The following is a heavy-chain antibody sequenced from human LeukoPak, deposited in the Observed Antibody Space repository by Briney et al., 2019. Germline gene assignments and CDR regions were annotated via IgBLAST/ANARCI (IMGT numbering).Heavy chain of an antibody. CDR1: GGSISSYY. Sequence: SETLSLTCTVSGGSISSYYWSWIRQPAGKGLEWIGRIYTSGSTNYNPSLKSRVTMSVDTSKNQFSLKLSSVTAADTAAYYCVTNGAPYYFDYWGQGTLVTVSS. CDR3: VTNGAPYYFDY. V-gene: IGHV4-4*07. J-gene: IGHJ4*02. D-gene: IGHD7-27*01. CDR2: IYTSGST.